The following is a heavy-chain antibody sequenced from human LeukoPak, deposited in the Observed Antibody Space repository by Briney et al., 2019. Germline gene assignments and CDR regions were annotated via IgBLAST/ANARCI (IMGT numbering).Heavy chain of an antibody. CDR2: IKQDGSEK. CDR1: GFTFSSYW. Sequence: GGSLRLSCAASGFTFSSYWMSWVRQAPGKGLEWVANIKQDGSEKYYVDSVKGRFTISRDNAKNSLYLQMNSLRAEDTAVYYCARDGNYYDSSGYYYDGMDVWGQGTTVTVSS. V-gene: IGHV3-7*01. J-gene: IGHJ6*02. D-gene: IGHD3-22*01. CDR3: ARDGNYYDSSGYYYDGMDV.